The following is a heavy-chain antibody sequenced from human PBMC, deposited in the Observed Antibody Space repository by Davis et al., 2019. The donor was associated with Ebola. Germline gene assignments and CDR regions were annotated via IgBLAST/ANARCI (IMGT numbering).Heavy chain of an antibody. CDR2: IQQAGGDK. CDR3: ARDLGLDFAVVTYFDY. CDR1: GFTFSNYW. D-gene: IGHD3-3*01. V-gene: IGHV3-7*01. J-gene: IGHJ4*01. Sequence: GGSLRLSCAASGFTFSNYWMSWVRQVPGRGLEWVATIQQAGGDKHYLESVKGRFTISRDNTKDLVFLELNSLRDEDTGVYYCARDLGLDFAVVTYFDYWGHGAPVTVSS.